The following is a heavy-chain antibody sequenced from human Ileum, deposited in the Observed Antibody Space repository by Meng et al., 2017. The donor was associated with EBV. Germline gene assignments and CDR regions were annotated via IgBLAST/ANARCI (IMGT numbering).Heavy chain of an antibody. CDR3: ARDPSNSAGRRTYFDY. Sequence: QVQLGQAGAEVKKPGASGKVSCKTSGYIFSIHAISWLRQAPGQGLEWMGWISTYNGDTNYEQKLQDRVTITTDTSTSTAYMELRSLRSDDTAMYYCARDPSNSAGRRTYFDYWGQGTLVTVSS. CDR2: ISTYNGDT. D-gene: IGHD3-10*01. CDR1: GYIFSIHA. V-gene: IGHV1-18*01. J-gene: IGHJ4*02.